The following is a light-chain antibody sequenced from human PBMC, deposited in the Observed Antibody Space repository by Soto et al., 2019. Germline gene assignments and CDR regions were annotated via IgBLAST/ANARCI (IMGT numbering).Light chain of an antibody. V-gene: IGKV3-11*01. CDR1: QSVSSS. J-gene: IGKJ4*01. CDR2: DAS. Sequence: EIVLTQSPATLSLSPGETSTLSCRASQSVSSSLAWYQQKPGQTPRLLIYDASNRSTGIPARFSGSGSGTDFTLTISSLEPEDFAVYYCQRRSSWPLTFGGWTKVEIK. CDR3: QRRSSWPLT.